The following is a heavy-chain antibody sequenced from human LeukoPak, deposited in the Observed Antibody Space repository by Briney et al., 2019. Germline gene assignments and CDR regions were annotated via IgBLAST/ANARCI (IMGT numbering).Heavy chain of an antibody. V-gene: IGHV1-2*02. CDR3: ATKVGDFCGGDCYHHYYFDY. CDR1: GYTFTGYY. Sequence: ASVKVSCKASGYTFTGYYMHWVRQAPGQGLEWMGWINPNSGGTNYAQKFQGRVTMTRVTSISTAYMELSRLRSDDTAVYYCATKVGDFCGGDCYHHYYFDYWGQGTLVTVSS. J-gene: IGHJ4*02. CDR2: INPNSGGT. D-gene: IGHD2-21*02.